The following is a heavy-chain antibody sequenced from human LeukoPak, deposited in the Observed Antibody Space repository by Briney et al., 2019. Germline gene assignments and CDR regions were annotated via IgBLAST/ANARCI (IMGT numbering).Heavy chain of an antibody. J-gene: IGHJ6*03. Sequence: PSETLSLTCTVSGGSISSYYWSWIRQPPGKGLEWIGYIYYSGSTNYNPSLKSRVTISVDTSKNQFSLKLSSVTAADTAVYYCARETYYYEYYYMDVRGKGTTVTVSS. CDR2: IYYSGST. CDR3: ARETYYYEYYYMDV. V-gene: IGHV4-59*01. CDR1: GGSISSYY.